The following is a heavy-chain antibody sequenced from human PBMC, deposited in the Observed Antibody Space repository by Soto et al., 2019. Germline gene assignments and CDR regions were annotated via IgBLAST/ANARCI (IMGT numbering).Heavy chain of an antibody. Sequence: GPLKTSETLSLTCTVSGGSISSYYWSWIRQPPGKGLEWIGYIYYSGSTNYNPSLKSRVTISVDTSKNQFSLKLSSVTAADTAVYYCARFDGGYNSHFDYWGQGTLVTVSS. CDR1: GGSISSYY. D-gene: IGHD5-12*01. CDR2: IYYSGST. CDR3: ARFDGGYNSHFDY. J-gene: IGHJ4*02. V-gene: IGHV4-59*01.